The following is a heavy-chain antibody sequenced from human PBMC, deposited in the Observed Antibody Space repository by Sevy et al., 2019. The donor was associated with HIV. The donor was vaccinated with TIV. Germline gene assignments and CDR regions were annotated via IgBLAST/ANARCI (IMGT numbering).Heavy chain of an antibody. V-gene: IGHV3-23*01. CDR1: GFSFSSYA. D-gene: IGHD3-3*01. CDR3: ARRPDLGVVILTGVLDV. J-gene: IGHJ6*02. CDR2: ISGSGGST. Sequence: GGSLRLSCAASGFSFSSYAMSWVRQTPGKGLQWVSVISGSGGSTYYADSVKGRFTIFRDNSRNTVYLQMNSLEAEDTAVYYCARRPDLGVVILTGVLDVWGQGTTVTVSS.